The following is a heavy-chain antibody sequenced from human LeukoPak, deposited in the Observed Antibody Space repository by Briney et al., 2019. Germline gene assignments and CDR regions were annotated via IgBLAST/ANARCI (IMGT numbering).Heavy chain of an antibody. CDR3: AKESPRQPAEYFQH. CDR2: ISYDGSNK. CDR1: GFTFSSYA. Sequence: GGSLRLSCAASGFTFSSYAMHWVRQAPGKGLEWVAVISYDGSNKYYADSVKGRFTISRDNSKNTLYLQMNSLRAEDTAVYYCAKESPRQPAEYFQHWGQGTLVTVSS. V-gene: IGHV3-30-3*01. D-gene: IGHD6-13*01. J-gene: IGHJ1*01.